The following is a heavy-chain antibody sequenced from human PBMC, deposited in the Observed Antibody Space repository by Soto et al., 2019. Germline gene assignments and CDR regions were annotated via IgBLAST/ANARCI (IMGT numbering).Heavy chain of an antibody. J-gene: IGHJ4*02. V-gene: IGHV3-21*01. CDR2: ISSSSSYI. Sequence: PGGSLRLPCAASGFTFSSYSMNWVRQAPGKGLEWVSSISSSSSYIYYADSVKGRFTISRDNAKNSLYLQMNSLRAEDTAVYYCARYYYDSSGYYDYWGQGTLVTVSS. CDR3: ARYYYDSSGYYDY. D-gene: IGHD3-22*01. CDR1: GFTFSSYS.